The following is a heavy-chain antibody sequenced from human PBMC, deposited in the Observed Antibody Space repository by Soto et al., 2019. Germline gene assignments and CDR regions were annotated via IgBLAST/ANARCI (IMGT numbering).Heavy chain of an antibody. D-gene: IGHD4-17*01. CDR1: GFTFSSYA. Sequence: GGSLRLSCAASGFTFSSYAMHWVRQAPGKGLEYVSAISSNGGSTYYANSVKGRFTISRDNSKNTLYLQMGSLRAEDMAVYYCARAAVTTLDYFDYWGQGTLVTVSS. J-gene: IGHJ4*02. CDR3: ARAAVTTLDYFDY. V-gene: IGHV3-64*01. CDR2: ISSNGGST.